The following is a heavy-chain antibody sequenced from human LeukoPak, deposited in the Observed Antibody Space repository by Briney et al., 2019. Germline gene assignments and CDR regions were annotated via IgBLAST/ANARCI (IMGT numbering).Heavy chain of an antibody. J-gene: IGHJ4*02. CDR1: GFTVSSNY. V-gene: IGHV3-53*01. D-gene: IGHD3-22*01. CDR3: ASSYDSSGHYDY. Sequence: GGSLRFSCAASGFTVSSNYMSWVRQAPRKGLEWVSVIYSGGSTYYADSVKGRFTISRDNSKNTLYLQMNSLRAEDTAVYYCASSYDSSGHYDYWGQGTLVTVSS. CDR2: IYSGGST.